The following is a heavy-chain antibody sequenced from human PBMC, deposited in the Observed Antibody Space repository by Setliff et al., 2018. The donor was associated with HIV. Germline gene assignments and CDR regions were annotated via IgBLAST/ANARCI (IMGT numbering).Heavy chain of an antibody. V-gene: IGHV4-34*01. CDR1: GGSFSGYY. Sequence: SETLSLTCTVYGGSFSGYYWIWIRQPPGKGLEWIGEINHSGSTNYNPSLKSRVTISVDTSKNQFSLKLSSVTATDTAVYYCARHAIVDTAGRGFDYWGQGTLVTVSS. CDR2: INHSGST. J-gene: IGHJ4*02. CDR3: ARHAIVDTAGRGFDY. D-gene: IGHD5-18*01.